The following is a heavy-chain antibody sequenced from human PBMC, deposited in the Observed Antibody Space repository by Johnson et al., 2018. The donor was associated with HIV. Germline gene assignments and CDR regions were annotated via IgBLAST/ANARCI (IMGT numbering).Heavy chain of an antibody. D-gene: IGHD6-13*01. V-gene: IGHV3-11*04. CDR3: ARNLRQLDPDAFDI. J-gene: IGHJ3*02. Sequence: QEQLVESGGGLVKPGGSLRLSCAASGFTFSHYYMSWIRQAPGRGLEWVSHISSSGSTIYYADSVKGRFTISRDNAKNSLYLQMNSLRAEDTAVYYCARNLRQLDPDAFDIWGQGTMVTVSS. CDR2: ISSSGSTI. CDR1: GFTFSHYY.